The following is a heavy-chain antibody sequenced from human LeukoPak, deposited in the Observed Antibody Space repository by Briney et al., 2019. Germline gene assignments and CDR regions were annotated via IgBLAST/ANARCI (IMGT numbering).Heavy chain of an antibody. Sequence: SETLSLTCAVYGGSFSGYYWSWIRQPPGKGLEWIGEINHSGGTNYNPSLKSRVTISVDTSKNQFSLKLSSVTAADTAVYYCARAVVVDRLIDYWGQGTLVTVSS. CDR3: ARAVVVDRLIDY. V-gene: IGHV4-34*01. CDR2: INHSGGT. J-gene: IGHJ4*02. CDR1: GGSFSGYY. D-gene: IGHD2-15*01.